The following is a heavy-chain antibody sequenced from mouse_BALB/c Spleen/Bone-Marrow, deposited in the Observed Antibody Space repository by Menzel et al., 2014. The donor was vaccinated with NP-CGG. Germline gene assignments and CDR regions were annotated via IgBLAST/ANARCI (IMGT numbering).Heavy chain of an antibody. J-gene: IGHJ1*01. V-gene: IGHV1-9*01. CDR2: ILPGSEST. CDR3: AFNSYWFFDV. Sequence: QVQLQQSGAELMKPGASVKISCKATGYTFRSYWMEWVRQRPGHGLEWIGEILPGSESTNHNEKFKGKATFTADTSSNTAYLQLSSLTSEDSAVYYCAFNSYWFFDVWGAGTTVTVSS. CDR1: GYTFRSYW.